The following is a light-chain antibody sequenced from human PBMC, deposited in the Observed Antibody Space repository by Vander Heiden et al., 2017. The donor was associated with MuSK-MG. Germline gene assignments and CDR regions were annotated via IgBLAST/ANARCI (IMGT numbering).Light chain of an antibody. Sequence: IVMTQSPATLSVSPGERATLSCRASQSVSSNLAWYQQKPGQAPRLLIYGASTRATGIPARFSGSGYGTEFTLTISSRQSEDFAVYYCQQYKNWPPYTFGQGTKLEIK. J-gene: IGKJ2*01. V-gene: IGKV3-15*01. CDR1: QSVSSN. CDR2: GAS. CDR3: QQYKNWPPYT.